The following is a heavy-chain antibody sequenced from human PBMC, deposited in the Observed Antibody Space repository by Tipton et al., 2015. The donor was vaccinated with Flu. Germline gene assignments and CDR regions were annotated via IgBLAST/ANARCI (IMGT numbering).Heavy chain of an antibody. CDR1: GFTSSHYD. J-gene: IGHJ3*02. D-gene: IGHD3-16*01. CDR3: VRPFMGVGDAFDI. CDR2: INGDGSFT. Sequence: QLVQSGGGVVQSGRSLRLSCAASGFTSSHYDMHWVRQAPGKGLVWVSRINGDGSFTENADSVKGRFTISRDNAKNTVYLQMNSLRDEDTAVYYCVRPFMGVGDAFDIWGQGTMVTVSS. V-gene: IGHV3-74*02.